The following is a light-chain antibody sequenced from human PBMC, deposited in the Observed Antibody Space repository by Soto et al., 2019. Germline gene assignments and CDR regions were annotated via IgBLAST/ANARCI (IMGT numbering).Light chain of an antibody. CDR3: QQYMSSVT. J-gene: IGKJ1*01. CDR2: GAS. Sequence: EVVLTQSPGSLSLSPGQRATLSCRASQSVDSTFFAWYQKKPGQAPRLLIYGASKRATGISDRFSGSGSGTDFPLIISRLEPEDVAVYYCQQYMSSVTFGQGTKVEIK. CDR1: QSVDSTF. V-gene: IGKV3-20*01.